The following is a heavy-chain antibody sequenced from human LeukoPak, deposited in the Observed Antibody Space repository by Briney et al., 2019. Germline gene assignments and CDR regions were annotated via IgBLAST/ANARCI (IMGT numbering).Heavy chain of an antibody. CDR3: VRDKDSGYDFYYYYYYMDV. J-gene: IGHJ6*03. CDR2: INPNSGGT. CDR1: GYTFTGYY. V-gene: IGHV1-2*06. Sequence: GASVKVSCKASGYTFTGYYMHWVRQAPGQGLEWMGRINPNSGGTNYAQKFQGRVTMTRDTSISTAYMELSRLRSDDTAVYYCVRDKDSGYDFYYYYYYMDVWGNGTPVTVSS. D-gene: IGHD5-12*01.